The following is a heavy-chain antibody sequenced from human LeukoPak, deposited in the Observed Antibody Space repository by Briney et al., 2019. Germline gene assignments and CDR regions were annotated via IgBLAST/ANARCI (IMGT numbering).Heavy chain of an antibody. D-gene: IGHD6-13*01. CDR2: IYSGGST. Sequence: GGSLRLSCAASGFTVSSNYMSWVRQAPGKGLEWVSVIYSGGSTYYADSVKGRFTISRDNSKNTLYLQMNSLRAEDTAVYYCAREGWNSSSWYSIDFGMDVWAKGPRSPSP. V-gene: IGHV3-66*01. J-gene: IGHJ6*02. CDR3: AREGWNSSSWYSIDFGMDV. CDR1: GFTVSSNY.